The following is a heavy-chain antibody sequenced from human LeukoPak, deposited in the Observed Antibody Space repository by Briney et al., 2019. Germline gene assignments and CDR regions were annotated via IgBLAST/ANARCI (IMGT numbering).Heavy chain of an antibody. CDR1: GGSISSGGYY. J-gene: IGHJ6*02. CDR2: IYYSGST. D-gene: IGHD3-22*01. Sequence: SETLSLTCTVSGGSISSGGYYWSWIRQHPGKGLEWIGYIYYSGSTYYNPSLKSRVTISVDTSKNQFSLKLSSVTAAAPAVYSCPRASYVRSGNSPVGMAVGGQG. CDR3: PRASYVRSGNSPVGMAV. V-gene: IGHV4-31*03.